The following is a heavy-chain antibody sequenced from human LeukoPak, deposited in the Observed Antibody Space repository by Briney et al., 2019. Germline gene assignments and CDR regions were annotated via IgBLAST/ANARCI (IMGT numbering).Heavy chain of an antibody. Sequence: SETLSLTCTVSGGSISSYYWSWIRQPPGKGLEWIGYIYYSGSTNYNPSLKSRVTISVDTSKNQFSLKLSSVTAADTAVYYCARDGGYGDYCYGMDVWGQGTTVTVSS. J-gene: IGHJ6*02. CDR2: IYYSGST. D-gene: IGHD6-25*01. CDR1: GGSISSYY. CDR3: ARDGGYGDYCYGMDV. V-gene: IGHV4-59*01.